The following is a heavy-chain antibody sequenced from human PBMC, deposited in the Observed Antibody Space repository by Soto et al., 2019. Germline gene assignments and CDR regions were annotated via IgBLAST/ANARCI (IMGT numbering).Heavy chain of an antibody. CDR2: ISYEGSNN. J-gene: IGHJ4*02. V-gene: IGHV3-30*18. CDR3: AKDRGSSWSFDY. Sequence: QVQLVESGGGVVQPGRSLRLSCAASGFTFSSYGMHWVRQAPGKGLEWVAVISYEGSNNYYADSVKGRFTISRDNSKNPLYLQMNSLRAEDTAVYYRAKDRGSSWSFDYWGQGTIVTVSS. CDR1: GFTFSSYG. D-gene: IGHD6-13*01.